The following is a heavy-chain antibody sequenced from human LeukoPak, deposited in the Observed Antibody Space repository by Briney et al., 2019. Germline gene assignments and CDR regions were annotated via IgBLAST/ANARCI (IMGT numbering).Heavy chain of an antibody. J-gene: IGHJ4*01. CDR2: ISYDGDKD. CDR1: GFIFSSFA. D-gene: IGHD3-10*01. Sequence: GRSLRLSCAASGFIFSSFAMHWVRQAPGKGLEWVAVISYDGDKDFYADSVKGRFSVSRDRPKNTVYLQMNNLRPEDTAVYYCAKAYWFGSRSYHLLFDYWGHGTLVTVS. V-gene: IGHV3-30*18. CDR3: AKAYWFGSRSYHLLFDY.